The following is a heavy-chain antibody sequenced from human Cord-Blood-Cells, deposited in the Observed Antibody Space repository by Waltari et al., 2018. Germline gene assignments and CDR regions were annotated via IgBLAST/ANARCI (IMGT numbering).Heavy chain of an antibody. CDR3: ASYYYYDSSGYYFDY. CDR1: GGSFSGYY. CDR2: INQRGST. J-gene: IGHJ4*02. Sequence: QVQLQQWGAGLLKPSETLSLTCAVYGGSFSGYYWSWIRQPPGKGLEWIGEINQRGSTNSNPALKRRVTISVDTSKNQFSLKLSSVTAADTAVYYCASYYYYDSSGYYFDYWVQGTLVTVSS. V-gene: IGHV4-34*01. D-gene: IGHD3-22*01.